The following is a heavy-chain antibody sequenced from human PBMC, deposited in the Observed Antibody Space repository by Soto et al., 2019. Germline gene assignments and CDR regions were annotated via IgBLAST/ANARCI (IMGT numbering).Heavy chain of an antibody. CDR1: GGSISSGGYY. Sequence: SETLSLTCTVSGGSISSGGYYWSWIRQHPGKGLEWIGYIYYSGSTYYNPSLKSRVTISVDTSKNQFSLKLSSATAADTAVYYCARGVRGVIIRSGNWFDPWGQGTLVTVSS. V-gene: IGHV4-31*03. CDR2: IYYSGST. D-gene: IGHD3-10*02. J-gene: IGHJ5*02. CDR3: ARGVRGVIIRSGNWFDP.